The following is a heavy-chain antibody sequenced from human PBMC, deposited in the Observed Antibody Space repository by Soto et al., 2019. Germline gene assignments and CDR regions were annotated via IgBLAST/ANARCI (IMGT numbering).Heavy chain of an antibody. CDR1: GGSISNYY. V-gene: IGHV4-59*01. CDR3: ASGGNWFDP. CDR2: MYYNGNI. D-gene: IGHD3-16*01. Sequence: SLTCNVSGGSISNYYWTWVQQSPEKGLEWIGYMYYNGNINYNPSLKSRVTISIDTSKNQFSLTLKSVTAADTAVYYCASGGNWFDPWGQGVLVTVSS. J-gene: IGHJ5*02.